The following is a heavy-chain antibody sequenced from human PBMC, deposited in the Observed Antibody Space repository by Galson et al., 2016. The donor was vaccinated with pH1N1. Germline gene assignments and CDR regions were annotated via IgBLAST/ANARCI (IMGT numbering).Heavy chain of an antibody. D-gene: IGHD4-17*01. CDR2: IIRMFGTP. J-gene: IGHJ3*01. V-gene: IGHV1-69*13. CDR3: ATDWGTVTSWIVALDL. CDR1: GGTFSKYG. Sequence: SVKVSCKASGGTFSKYGISWVRQAPGQGLEWLGGIIRMFGTPNYAQEFQGRVTITADESTRTAYMELSSLRSEDTAVYYCATDWGTVTSWIVALDLWGRGTMVTVSS.